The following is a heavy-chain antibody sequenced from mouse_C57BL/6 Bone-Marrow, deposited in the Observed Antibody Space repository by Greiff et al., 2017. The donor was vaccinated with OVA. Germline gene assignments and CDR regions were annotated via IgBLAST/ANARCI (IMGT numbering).Heavy chain of an antibody. V-gene: IGHV1-82*01. J-gene: IGHJ4*01. CDR1: GYAFSSSW. CDR2: IYPGDGDT. Sequence: QVQLKESGPELVKPGASVKISCKASGYAFSSSWMNWVKQRPGKGLEWIGRIYPGDGDTNYNGKFKGKATLTADQSSSTAYMQLSSLTSEDSAVYFCARPLLRRYDYAMDYWGQGTSVTVSS. D-gene: IGHD1-1*01. CDR3: ARPLLRRYDYAMDY.